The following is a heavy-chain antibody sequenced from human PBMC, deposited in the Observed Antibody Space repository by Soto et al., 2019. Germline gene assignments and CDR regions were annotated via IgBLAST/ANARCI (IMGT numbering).Heavy chain of an antibody. V-gene: IGHV1-18*01. CDR1: GYIFVNYG. J-gene: IGHJ6*02. CDR2: ISPYTGNT. Sequence: QVQLVQSGDEVKKPGASVKVSCKASGYIFVNYGIAWVRQAPGQGLEWMGWISPYTGNTHSATRVQGRLTMTTDTSTSTAYMDLGSLTSDDAAVYYCVMVDNYVTPTPQDVWGQGTTVTVSS. CDR3: VMVDNYVTPTPQDV. D-gene: IGHD3-16*01.